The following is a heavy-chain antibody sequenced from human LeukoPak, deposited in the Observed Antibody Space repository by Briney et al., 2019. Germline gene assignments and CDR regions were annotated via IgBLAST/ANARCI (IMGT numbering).Heavy chain of an antibody. CDR1: RFPFSSHA. D-gene: IGHD4/OR15-4a*01. V-gene: IGHV3-23*01. J-gene: IGHJ4*02. Sequence: GGSLRLSCEVYRFPFSSHAMSWVRQAPGRGLEWVSGISISGDRTYYADSVQGRFTISRDNSKNTVFLHMDSLRVDDTAVYYCANEEVPNDYWGQGTLVTVSS. CDR2: ISISGDRT. CDR3: ANEEVPNDY.